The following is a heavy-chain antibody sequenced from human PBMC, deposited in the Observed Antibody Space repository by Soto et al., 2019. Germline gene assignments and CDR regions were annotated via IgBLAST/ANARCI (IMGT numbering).Heavy chain of an antibody. D-gene: IGHD3-22*01. CDR3: ARMIFPYYYDSSGYPNWFDP. J-gene: IGHJ5*02. Sequence: GSLRLSCAASGFTFSSYEMNWGRQAPGKGVEWVSYISSSGSTIYYAGSVKGRFTISRDNAKNSLYLQMKSLRAEDTAVYYCARMIFPYYYDSSGYPNWFDPWGQGTLVTVSS. CDR1: GFTFSSYE. V-gene: IGHV3-48*03. CDR2: ISSSGSTI.